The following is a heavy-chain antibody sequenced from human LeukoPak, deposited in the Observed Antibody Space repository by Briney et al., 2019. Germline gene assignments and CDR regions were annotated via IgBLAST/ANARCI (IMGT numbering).Heavy chain of an antibody. CDR1: GFTVSSHY. CDR3: SSLAMIRGVMPFDY. Sequence: GGSLRLSCAASGFTVSSHYMSWVRQAPGKGLEWVSVIYSGGSTYYADSVKGRFTISRDNSKNTLYLQMNSLRAEDTAVYYCSSLAMIRGVMPFDYWGQGTLVTVSS. D-gene: IGHD3-10*01. CDR2: IYSGGST. V-gene: IGHV3-53*01. J-gene: IGHJ4*02.